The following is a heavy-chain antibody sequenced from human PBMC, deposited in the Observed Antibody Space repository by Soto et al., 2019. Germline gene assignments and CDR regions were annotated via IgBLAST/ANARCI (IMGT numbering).Heavy chain of an antibody. CDR1: GFILRGYD. V-gene: IGHV3-13*05. CDR3: ARAGYDSSGYYFYAMDV. Sequence: GGSLRLSCVASGFILRGYDMHWVRQATGEGLEWVSAIGTAGDPYYSGSVKGRFTISRGNAENSVYLQMNSQRAGDTAVYYCARAGYDSSGYYFYAMDVWGPGTTVTVSS. J-gene: IGHJ6*02. CDR2: IGTAGDP. D-gene: IGHD3-22*01.